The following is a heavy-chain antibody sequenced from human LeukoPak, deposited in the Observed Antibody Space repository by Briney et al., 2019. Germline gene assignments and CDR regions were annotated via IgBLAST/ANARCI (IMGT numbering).Heavy chain of an antibody. CDR1: GGSISSYY. CDR2: IYYSGST. Sequence: SETLSLTCTVSGGSISSYYWSWIRQPPGKGLEWIGYIYYSGSTNYNPSLKSRVTISVDTSKNQFSLKLSSVTAADTAVYYCARERSLCGGDCYGDAFDIWGQGTMVTVSS. V-gene: IGHV4-59*01. CDR3: ARERSLCGGDCYGDAFDI. D-gene: IGHD2-21*02. J-gene: IGHJ3*02.